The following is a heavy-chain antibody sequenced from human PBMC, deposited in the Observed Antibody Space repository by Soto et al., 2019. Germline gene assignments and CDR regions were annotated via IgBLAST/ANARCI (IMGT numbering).Heavy chain of an antibody. CDR3: ARDWDVGGGYFQH. CDR2: ISSSSSYI. D-gene: IGHD1-26*01. CDR1: GFTFSSYS. Sequence: PGGSLRLSCAASGFTFSSYSMNWVRQAPGKGLEWVSSISSSSSYIYYADSVKGRFTISRDNAKNSLYLQMNSLRAEDTAVYYCARDWDVGGGYFQHWGQGTLLTVSS. V-gene: IGHV3-21*01. J-gene: IGHJ1*01.